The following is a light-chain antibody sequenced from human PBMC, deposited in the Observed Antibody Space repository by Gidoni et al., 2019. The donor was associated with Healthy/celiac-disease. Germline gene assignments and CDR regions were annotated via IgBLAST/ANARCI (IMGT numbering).Light chain of an antibody. CDR2: GAS. J-gene: IGKJ3*01. Sequence: EIVLTQSPGTLSLSPGERATLSCRASQSVSSSYLAWYQQKPGQAPRLLIYGASSRATSIPDRFSGSGSGTDFTLTISRLEPEDFAVYYCQLGVTFXPXTKVDIK. V-gene: IGKV3-20*01. CDR1: QSVSSSY. CDR3: QLGVT.